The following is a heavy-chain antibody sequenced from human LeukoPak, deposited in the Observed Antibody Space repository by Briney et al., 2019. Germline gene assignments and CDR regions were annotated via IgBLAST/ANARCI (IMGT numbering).Heavy chain of an antibody. CDR3: ARHLRVNDILTGYYRYYYYYMDV. J-gene: IGHJ6*03. CDR2: IYHSGST. D-gene: IGHD3-9*01. V-gene: IGHV4-38-2*02. Sequence: PSETLSLTCTVSGYSISIGYYWGWIRQPPGKGLEWIGSIYHSGSTYYNPSLKSRVTISVDTSKNQFSLKLSSVTAADTAVYYCARHLRVNDILTGYYRYYYYYMDVWGKGTTVTISS. CDR1: GYSISIGYY.